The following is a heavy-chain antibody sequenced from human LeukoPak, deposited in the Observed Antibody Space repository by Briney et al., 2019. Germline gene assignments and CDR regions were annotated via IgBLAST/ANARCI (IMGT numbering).Heavy chain of an antibody. CDR1: GYTFTGYY. Sequence: GASVKVSCKASGYTFTGYYMHWVRQAPGQGLEWMGWINPNSGGTNYAQKFQGRVTMTRDTSISTAYMELSRLRSDDTAVYYCARGGGRNLQSQPIDYWGQGTLVTVSS. J-gene: IGHJ4*02. CDR3: ARGGGRNLQSQPIDY. CDR2: INPNSGGT. V-gene: IGHV1-2*02. D-gene: IGHD4-11*01.